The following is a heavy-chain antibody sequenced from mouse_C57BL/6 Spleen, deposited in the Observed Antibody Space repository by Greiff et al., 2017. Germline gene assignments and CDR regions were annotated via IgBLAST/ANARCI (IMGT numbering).Heavy chain of an antibody. V-gene: IGHV1-64*01. J-gene: IGHJ2*01. CDR2: NHPNSGST. D-gene: IGHD1-1*01. CDR1: GYTFTSYW. CDR3: SRATVGAFDY. Sequence: QVQLQQPGAELVKPGASVKLSCTASGYTFTSYWMHWVKQRPGQGLEWIGMNHPNSGSTNYNEKFKSKATLTVDKSSSTAYMQLSSLTSEDYAVYYCSRATVGAFDYWGQGTTLTVSA.